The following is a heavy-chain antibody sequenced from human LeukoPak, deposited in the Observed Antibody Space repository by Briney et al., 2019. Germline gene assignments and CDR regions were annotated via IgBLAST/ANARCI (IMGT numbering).Heavy chain of an antibody. CDR3: DRSSRYSSSSCYFVQ. J-gene: IGHJ4*02. V-gene: IGHV1-2*02. D-gene: IGHD2-2*01. Sequence: GASVKVSCKASGYTFTDYYMHWVRQAPGQGIEWMGWINPNSGGTNYTQKFQGRVTMTRDTSISTAYMELSGLRSDDTAVYYCDRSSRYSSSSCYFVQWGQGTLVTVSS. CDR2: INPNSGGT. CDR1: GYTFTDYY.